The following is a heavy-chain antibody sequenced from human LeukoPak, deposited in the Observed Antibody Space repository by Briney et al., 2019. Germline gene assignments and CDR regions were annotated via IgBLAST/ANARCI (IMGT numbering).Heavy chain of an antibody. D-gene: IGHD6-13*01. V-gene: IGHV3-73*01. CDR1: GFTFSGSA. CDR3: TSYSSSGSSFSLGMDV. Sequence: GGSLRLSCAASGFTFSGSAMHWVRQASGKGLEWVGRIRSKANSYATAYAASVKGRFTISRDDSKNTAYLQMNSLKTEDTAVYYCTSYSSSGSSFSLGMDVWGQGTTVTVSS. CDR2: IRSKANSYAT. J-gene: IGHJ6*02.